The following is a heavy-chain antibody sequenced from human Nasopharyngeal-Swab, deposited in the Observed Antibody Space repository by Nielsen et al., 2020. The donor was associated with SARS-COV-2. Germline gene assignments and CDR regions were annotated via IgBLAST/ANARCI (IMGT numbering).Heavy chain of an antibody. J-gene: IGHJ4*02. D-gene: IGHD2-21*02. CDR2: IYYSGST. CDR3: ARARRNFVVVSAFDY. V-gene: IGHV4-31*02. Sequence: WIRRPPGKGLEWIGYIYYSGSTYYNPSLKSRVTISVDTSKNQFSLKLSSVTAADTAAYYCARARRNFVVVSAFDYWGQGTLVTVSS.